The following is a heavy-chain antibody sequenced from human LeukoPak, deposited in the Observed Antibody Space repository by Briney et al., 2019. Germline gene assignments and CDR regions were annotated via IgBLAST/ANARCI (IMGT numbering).Heavy chain of an antibody. D-gene: IGHD3-22*01. CDR2: IYYSGST. Sequence: SETLSLTCTVSGGSISSSSYYWGWIRQPPGKGLEWIVSIYYSGSTYYNPSLKSRVTISVDTSKNQFSLKLSSVTAADTAVYYCARAPYYYDSSGYSNWFDPWGQGTLVTVSS. CDR1: GGSISSSSYY. V-gene: IGHV4-39*07. J-gene: IGHJ5*02. CDR3: ARAPYYYDSSGYSNWFDP.